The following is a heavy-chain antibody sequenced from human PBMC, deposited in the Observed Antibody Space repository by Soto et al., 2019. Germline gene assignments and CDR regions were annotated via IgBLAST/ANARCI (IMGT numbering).Heavy chain of an antibody. V-gene: IGHV6-1*01. J-gene: IGHJ6*02. CDR2: AYYRSKWYN. CDR3: ARDPRYSYGPTYYYYYGMDV. Sequence: SQTLSLTCAISGDSVSSNSSAWNCISQSPSRGLEWLGRAYYRSKWYNDYAVSVKSRITINPDTSKNQFSLQLNSVTPEDTAVYYCARDPRYSYGPTYYYYYGMDVWGQGATVTVSS. CDR1: GDSVSSNSSA. D-gene: IGHD5-18*01.